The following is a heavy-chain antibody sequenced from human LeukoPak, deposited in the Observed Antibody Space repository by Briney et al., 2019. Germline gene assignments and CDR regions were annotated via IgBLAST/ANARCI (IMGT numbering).Heavy chain of an antibody. D-gene: IGHD6-13*01. J-gene: IGHJ4*02. V-gene: IGHV3-21*01. CDR1: GFSFSSYF. CDR2: ISSTSNYI. Sequence: GGSLRLSCAASGFSFSSYFMNWVRQAPGKGLEWVSSISSTSNYIYYADSVKGRFTISRDNAKNSLYLQMNSLRAEDTAVYYCATTSIAAAVPGCFDYWGQGTLVTVFS. CDR3: ATTSIAAAVPGCFDY.